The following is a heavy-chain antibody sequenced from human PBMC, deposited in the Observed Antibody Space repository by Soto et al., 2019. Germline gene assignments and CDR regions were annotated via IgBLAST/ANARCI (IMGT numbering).Heavy chain of an antibody. J-gene: IGHJ4*02. CDR1: GGTFSSYA. Sequence: GASVKVSCKASGGTFSSYAISWVRQAPGQGLEWMGGIIPIFGTANYAQKFQGRVTITADESTSTAYMELSSLRSEDTAVYYCARGLERWLQFDYWGQGTLVTVSS. D-gene: IGHD5-12*01. CDR3: ARGLERWLQFDY. CDR2: IIPIFGTA. V-gene: IGHV1-69*13.